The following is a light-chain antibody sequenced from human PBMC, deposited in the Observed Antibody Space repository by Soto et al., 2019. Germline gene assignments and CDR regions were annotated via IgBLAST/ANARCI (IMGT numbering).Light chain of an antibody. CDR1: QGIASY. CDR2: NAF. J-gene: IGKJ1*01. V-gene: IGKV1-8*01. CDR3: QRYYTYPWT. Sequence: AIRMTQSPSSLSASTGDRVTITCRASQGIASYLAWYQQKPGKAPKVLIHNAFSLQGGVPSRFSGSGSGTDFTLTISRLESEDSATYYCQRYYTYPWTFGQGTKVEIQ.